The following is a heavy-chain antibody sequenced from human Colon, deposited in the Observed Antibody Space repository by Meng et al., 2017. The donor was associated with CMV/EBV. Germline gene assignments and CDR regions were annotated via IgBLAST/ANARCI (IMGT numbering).Heavy chain of an antibody. Sequence: CTVSGGSISSGGYYWSWLRQHPTKGLEWIGSIYYSGSTYYNPSLKGRNTISVDASKNQFSLKLSSVTAADTAVYYCAGGNDSRKSGYWGQGSLVTVSS. J-gene: IGHJ4*02. CDR1: GGSISSGGYY. CDR3: AGGNDSRKSGY. CDR2: IYYSGST. V-gene: IGHV4-31*03. D-gene: IGHD3-22*01.